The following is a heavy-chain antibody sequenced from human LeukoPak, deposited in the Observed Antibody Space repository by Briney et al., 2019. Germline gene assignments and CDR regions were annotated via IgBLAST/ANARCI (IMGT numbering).Heavy chain of an antibody. D-gene: IGHD4-17*01. J-gene: IGHJ6*03. V-gene: IGHV4-4*07. CDR2: IYTSGST. Sequence: SETLSLTCTVSGGSISSYYWSWIRQPAGKGLEWIGRIYTSGSTNYNPSLTSRVTMSVDTSKNQFSLKLSSVTAADTAVYYCARSDVTVTKGYYYYYMDVWGKGTTVTVSS. CDR3: ARSDVTVTKGYYYYYMDV. CDR1: GGSISSYY.